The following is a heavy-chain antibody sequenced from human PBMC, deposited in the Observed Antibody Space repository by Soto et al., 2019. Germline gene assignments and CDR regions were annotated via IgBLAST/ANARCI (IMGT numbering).Heavy chain of an antibody. CDR2: ITATGDRA. D-gene: IGHD3-22*01. Sequence: LRLSCADSGFRFSSYSMSWVRQTPGKGLEWVAAITATGDRAYYADSVTGRFSISRDNSKKTHYLQMTSLRAEDTAMYYCATMNGYFEYWGQGTPVTVSS. CDR3: ATMNGYFEY. J-gene: IGHJ4*02. V-gene: IGHV3-23*01. CDR1: GFRFSSYS.